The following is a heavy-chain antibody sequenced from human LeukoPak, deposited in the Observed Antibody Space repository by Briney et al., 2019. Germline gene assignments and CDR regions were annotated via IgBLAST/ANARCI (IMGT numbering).Heavy chain of an antibody. CDR1: GFTFSSYG. CDR2: IRYDGRSN. CDR3: ATTGSGYYLWYFDY. Sequence: GGSLRLSCAASGFTFSSYGMHWVRQAPGKGLEWVAFIRYDGRSNYYADSVKGRFTISRDNSKNTLYLQMNSLRAEDTAVYYCATTGSGYYLWYFDYWGQGTLVTVSS. D-gene: IGHD3-3*01. V-gene: IGHV3-30*02. J-gene: IGHJ4*02.